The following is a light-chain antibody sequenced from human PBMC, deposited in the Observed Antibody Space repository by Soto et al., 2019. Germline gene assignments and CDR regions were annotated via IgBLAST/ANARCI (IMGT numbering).Light chain of an antibody. CDR1: QSISAE. CDR3: QKYNSYGSWT. CDR2: KTS. Sequence: DIQMTQSPSTLSASVGARVTITSRASQSISAELAWYQQKPGKAPNPLIYKTSNLESGVPSRLSGSGSATEFTLTISSLQPDDFATYYCQKYNSYGSWTFGQGTKVEVK. V-gene: IGKV1-5*03. J-gene: IGKJ1*01.